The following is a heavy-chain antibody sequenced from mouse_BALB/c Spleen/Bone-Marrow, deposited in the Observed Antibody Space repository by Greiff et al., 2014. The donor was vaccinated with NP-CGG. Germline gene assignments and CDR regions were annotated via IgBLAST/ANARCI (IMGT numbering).Heavy chain of an antibody. D-gene: IGHD3-2*02. Sequence: QVQLKESGSVLVRPGASVKLSCKASVYTFTSSWMHWAKQRPGQGLEWIGEIHPNSGNTNYNEKFKGKATLTVDTSSSTAYVDLSSLTSEDSAVYYCARSGFDYWGQGTTLTVSS. CDR1: VYTFTSSW. CDR3: ARSGFDY. J-gene: IGHJ2*01. V-gene: IGHV1S130*01. CDR2: IHPNSGNT.